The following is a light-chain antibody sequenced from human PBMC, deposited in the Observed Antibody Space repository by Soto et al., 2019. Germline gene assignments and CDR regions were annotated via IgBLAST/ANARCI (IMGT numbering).Light chain of an antibody. CDR3: QTWGTGIHGNWV. V-gene: IGLV4-69*01. J-gene: IGLJ3*02. Sequence: QLVLTQSPSASASLGASVKLTCTLSSGHTTYAIAWHQQQPEKGPRYLMKLNSDGSHSKGDGIPDRFLGSSSGAERYLTISSLQSEDEADYYCQTWGTGIHGNWVFGGGTKLTVL. CDR2: LNSDGSH. CDR1: SGHTTYA.